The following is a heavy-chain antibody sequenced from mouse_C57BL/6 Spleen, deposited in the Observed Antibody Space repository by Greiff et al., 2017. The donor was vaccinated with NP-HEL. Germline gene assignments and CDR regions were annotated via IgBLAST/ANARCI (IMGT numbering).Heavy chain of an antibody. V-gene: IGHV5-17*01. D-gene: IGHD2-3*01. Sequence: EVKVEESGGGLVKPGGSLKLSCAASGFTFSDYGMHWVRQAPEKGLEWVAYISSGSSTIYYADTVKGRFTISRDNAKNTLFLQMTSLRSEDTAMYYCASRDGYYAMDYWGQGTSVTVSS. CDR3: ASRDGYYAMDY. J-gene: IGHJ4*01. CDR2: ISSGSSTI. CDR1: GFTFSDYG.